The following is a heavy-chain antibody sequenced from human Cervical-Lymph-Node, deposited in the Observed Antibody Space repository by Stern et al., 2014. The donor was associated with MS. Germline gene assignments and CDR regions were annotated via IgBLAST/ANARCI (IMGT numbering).Heavy chain of an antibody. CDR2: IYPSDSDT. V-gene: IGHV5-51*03. CDR1: GYSFTNYW. J-gene: IGHJ4*02. Sequence: QLVQSGAEVKKPGESLKISCKTAGYSFTNYWIGWVRQMPGKGLEWMGIIYPSDSDTRYSSSFQGRVIISADRSIGTAYLQWRSLKASDSGIYYCARGAPPENWGQGTLVTVSS. D-gene: IGHD1-26*01. CDR3: ARGAPPEN.